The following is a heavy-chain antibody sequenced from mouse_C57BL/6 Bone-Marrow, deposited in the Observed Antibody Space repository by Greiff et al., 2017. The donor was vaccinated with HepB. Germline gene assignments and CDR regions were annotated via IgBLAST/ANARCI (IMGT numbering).Heavy chain of an antibody. Sequence: EVKVVESGEGLVKPGGSLKLSCAASGFTFSSYAMSWVRQTPEKRLEWVAYISSGGDYIYYADTVKGRFTISRDNARNTLYLQMSSLKSEDTAMYYCTREANYYGSSYLYYFDYWGQGTTLTVSS. CDR1: GFTFSSYA. CDR2: ISSGGDYI. J-gene: IGHJ2*01. V-gene: IGHV5-9-1*02. D-gene: IGHD1-1*01. CDR3: TREANYYGSSYLYYFDY.